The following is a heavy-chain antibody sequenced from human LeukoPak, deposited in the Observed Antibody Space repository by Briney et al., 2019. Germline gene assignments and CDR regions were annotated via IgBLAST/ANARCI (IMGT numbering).Heavy chain of an antibody. V-gene: IGHV4-34*01. Sequence: SETLSLTCAVYGGSFSGYYWSWIRQPPGKGLEWIGEINHSGSTNYNPSLKSRVTISVDTSKNQFSLKLSSVTAADTAVYYCASRIVVVPAAPLYYFDYWGQGTLVTVSS. D-gene: IGHD2-2*01. CDR2: INHSGST. J-gene: IGHJ4*02. CDR1: GGSFSGYY. CDR3: ASRIVVVPAAPLYYFDY.